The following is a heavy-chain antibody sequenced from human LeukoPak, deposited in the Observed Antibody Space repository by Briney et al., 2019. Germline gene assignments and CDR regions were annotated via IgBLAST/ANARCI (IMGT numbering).Heavy chain of an antibody. CDR1: GYTFTSYY. V-gene: IGHV1-46*01. J-gene: IGHJ6*03. Sequence: ASVKVSCKASGYTFTSYYMHWVRQAPGQGLEWMEIINPSGGSTSYAQKFQGRVTMTRDTSISTAYMELSRLRSDDTAVYYCARSYDSKTYYYYYYMDVWGKGTTVTVSS. CDR3: ARSYDSKTYYYYYYMDV. D-gene: IGHD5-12*01. CDR2: INPSGGST.